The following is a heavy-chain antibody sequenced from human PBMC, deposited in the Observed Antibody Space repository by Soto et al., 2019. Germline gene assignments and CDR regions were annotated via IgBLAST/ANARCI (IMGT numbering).Heavy chain of an antibody. CDR1: GGSFSGYY. J-gene: IGHJ3*02. CDR2: INHSGST. V-gene: IGHV4-34*01. Sequence: SETLSLTCAVYGGSFSGYYWSWIRQPPGKGLEWIGEINHSGSTNYNPSLKSRVTISVDTSKNQFSLKLGSVTAADTAVYYCARAEAGTDDAFDIWGQGTMVTVSS. D-gene: IGHD6-19*01. CDR3: ARAEAGTDDAFDI.